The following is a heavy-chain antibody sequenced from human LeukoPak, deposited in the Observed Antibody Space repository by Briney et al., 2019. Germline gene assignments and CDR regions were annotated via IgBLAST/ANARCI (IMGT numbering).Heavy chain of an antibody. V-gene: IGHV3-23*01. Sequence: GGSLRLSCAASGFTFSSYAMSWVRQAPGKGLEWVSAISGSGGSTYYADSVKGRFTISRDNSKNTLYLQMNSLRAEDTAVYYCAKDLEVVPAARIFDYWGQGTLVTVSS. CDR2: ISGSGGST. J-gene: IGHJ4*02. D-gene: IGHD2-2*01. CDR3: AKDLEVVPAARIFDY. CDR1: GFTFSSYA.